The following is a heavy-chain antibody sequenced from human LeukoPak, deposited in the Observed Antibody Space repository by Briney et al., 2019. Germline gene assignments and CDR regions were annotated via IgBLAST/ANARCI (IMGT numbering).Heavy chain of an antibody. J-gene: IGHJ4*02. CDR1: GFTFSSYG. D-gene: IGHD3-16*01. CDR2: ISYDGSNK. V-gene: IGHV3-30*03. Sequence: PGGSLRLSCAASGFTFSSYGMHWVRQAPGKGLEWVAVISYDGSNKYYADSVKGRFTISRDNSKNTLHLQMNSLRAEDTAVYYCARTRGYDYVWGSYDYWGQGTLVTVSS. CDR3: ARTRGYDYVWGSYDY.